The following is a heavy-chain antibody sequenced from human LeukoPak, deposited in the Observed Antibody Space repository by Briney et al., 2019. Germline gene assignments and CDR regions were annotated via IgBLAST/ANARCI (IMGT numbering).Heavy chain of an antibody. CDR3: ARVLGMNWFDP. Sequence: ASVKVSCKASGYTFTSYDISWVRQAPGQGLEWVGWISAYNGNTNYAQKLQGRVTMTTDTSTSTAYMELRSLRSDGTAVYYCARVLGMNWFDPWGQGTLVTVSS. CDR1: GYTFTSYD. J-gene: IGHJ5*02. V-gene: IGHV1-18*04. CDR2: ISAYNGNT.